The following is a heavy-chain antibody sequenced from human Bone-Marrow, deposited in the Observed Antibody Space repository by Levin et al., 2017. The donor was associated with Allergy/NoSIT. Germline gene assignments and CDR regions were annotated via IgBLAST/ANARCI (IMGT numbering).Heavy chain of an antibody. CDR3: RAGVDF. J-gene: IGHJ4*02. CDR1: GFSFTSYW. V-gene: IGHV3-7*01. Sequence: GESLKISCSASGFSFTSYWMNWVRQVPGMGLEWVGNINQDGTEKHYADSVKGRFTISRDNAKNSLYLQMNNLRPEDTATYYCRAGVDFWGQGTLVIVSS. CDR2: INQDGTEK.